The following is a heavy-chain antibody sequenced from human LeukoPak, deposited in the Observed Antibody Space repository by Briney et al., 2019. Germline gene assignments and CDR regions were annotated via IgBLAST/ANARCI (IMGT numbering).Heavy chain of an antibody. CDR3: ARDHYYDSSGYYSR. CDR1: GYTFTGYY. V-gene: IGHV1-2*02. J-gene: IGHJ4*02. D-gene: IGHD3-22*01. CDR2: INPNSGGT. Sequence: ASVKVSCKASGYTFTGYYMHWVRQAPGQGLEWMGWINPNSGGTNYAQKFQGRVTMTRDTSISTAYMELSRLRSDDTAVYYCARDHYYDSSGYYSRWGQGTLVTVSS.